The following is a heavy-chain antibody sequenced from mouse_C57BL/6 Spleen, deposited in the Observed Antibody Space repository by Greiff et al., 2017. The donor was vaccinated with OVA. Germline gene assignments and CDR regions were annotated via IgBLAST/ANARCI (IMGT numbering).Heavy chain of an antibody. CDR1: GYSFTGYY. D-gene: IGHD2-3*01. CDR2: INPSTGGT. Sequence: DVQLQESGPELVKPGASVKISCKASGYSFTGYYMHWVKQSSEKSLEWIGEINPSTGGTSYNQKFKGKATLTVDKSSSTAYMQLKSLTSEDSAVYYCARGGDGYYLAYWGQGTLVTVSA. V-gene: IGHV1-43*01. CDR3: ARGGDGYYLAY. J-gene: IGHJ3*01.